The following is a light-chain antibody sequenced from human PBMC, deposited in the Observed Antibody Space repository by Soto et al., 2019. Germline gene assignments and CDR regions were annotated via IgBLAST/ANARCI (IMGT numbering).Light chain of an antibody. J-gene: IGLJ3*02. Sequence: QYALTQPPSASGSPGQSVTISCTGTSIGVGGYNYVSWYQQHPGKAPKLMIYEVSKRPSGVPDRFSGSKSGNTASLTVSGLQAEDEADYYCSSYAGSNNLVFGGGTKLTVL. V-gene: IGLV2-8*01. CDR1: SIGVGGYNY. CDR2: EVS. CDR3: SSYAGSNNLV.